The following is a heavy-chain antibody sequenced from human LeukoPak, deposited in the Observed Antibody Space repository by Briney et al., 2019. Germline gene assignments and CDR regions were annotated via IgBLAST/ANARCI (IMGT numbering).Heavy chain of an antibody. Sequence: GGSLRLSCAASGFTSSSYAMHWVRQAPGKGLEWVAVISYDGSNKYYADSVKGRFTISRDNSKNTLYLQMNSLRAEDTAVYYCARDAYPYCSSTSCYRVSGMDVWGQGTTVTVSS. CDR3: ARDAYPYCSSTSCYRVSGMDV. V-gene: IGHV3-30-3*01. CDR2: ISYDGSNK. CDR1: GFTSSSYA. D-gene: IGHD2-2*01. J-gene: IGHJ6*02.